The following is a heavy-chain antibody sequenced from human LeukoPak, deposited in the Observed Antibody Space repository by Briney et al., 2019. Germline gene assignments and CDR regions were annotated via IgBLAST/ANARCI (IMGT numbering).Heavy chain of an antibody. Sequence: GGSLRLSCTASGFTFSSYWMHWVRRAPGEGLMWVSRISSDGSSTSYADSVRGRFTISRDNAKNTLYLQMNSLRAEDTAVYYCARDLLGRAYWGRGTLVTVSS. CDR2: ISSDGSST. CDR3: ARDLLGRAY. J-gene: IGHJ4*02. V-gene: IGHV3-74*01. D-gene: IGHD3-16*01. CDR1: GFTFSSYW.